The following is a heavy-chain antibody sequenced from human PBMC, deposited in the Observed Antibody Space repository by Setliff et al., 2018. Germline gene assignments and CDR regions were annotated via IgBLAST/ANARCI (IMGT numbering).Heavy chain of an antibody. CDR2: ISSNGGRM. J-gene: IGHJ3*02. D-gene: IGHD3-16*01. V-gene: IGHV3-64*01. CDR1: GITFKNAW. Sequence: GSLRLSCSVSGITFKNAWMTWVRQAPGKGLEYVSAISSNGGRMSYANSVKGRFIISRDISKNTLYLQMGSLRAEDTAVYYCARIAEYDTIDIWGQGTMVTVSS. CDR3: ARIAEYDTIDI.